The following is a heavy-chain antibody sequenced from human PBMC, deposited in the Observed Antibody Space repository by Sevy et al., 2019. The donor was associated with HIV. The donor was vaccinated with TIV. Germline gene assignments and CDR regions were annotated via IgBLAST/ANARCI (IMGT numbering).Heavy chain of an antibody. CDR1: GFTFSSYG. D-gene: IGHD3-22*01. Sequence: GGSLRLSCAASGFTFSSYGMHWVRQAPGKGLEWVAVIWYDGSNKYYADSVKGRFTISRDNSKNTLYLQMNSLRAEDTAVYYCARALWEYYYDSSGYSFDAFDIWGQGTMVTVSS. CDR3: ARALWEYYYDSSGYSFDAFDI. V-gene: IGHV3-33*01. CDR2: IWYDGSNK. J-gene: IGHJ3*02.